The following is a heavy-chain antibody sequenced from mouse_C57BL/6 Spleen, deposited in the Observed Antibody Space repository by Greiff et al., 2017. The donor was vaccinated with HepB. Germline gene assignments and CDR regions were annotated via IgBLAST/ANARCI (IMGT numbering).Heavy chain of an antibody. CDR1: GYTFTDYY. Sequence: VQLQQSGAELVSPGASVKLSCKASGYTFTDYYINWVKQRPGQGLEWIARIYPGSGNTYYNEKFKGKATLTAEKSSSTAYMQLSSLTSEDSAVYFCARFDYWGQGTTLTVSS. J-gene: IGHJ2*01. V-gene: IGHV1-76*01. CDR3: ARFDY. CDR2: IYPGSGNT.